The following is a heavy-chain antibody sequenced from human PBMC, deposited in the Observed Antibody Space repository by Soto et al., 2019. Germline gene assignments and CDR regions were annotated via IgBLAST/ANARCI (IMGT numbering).Heavy chain of an antibody. CDR2: IYHSGST. CDR3: ARSDVTVVTAFDY. V-gene: IGHV4-30-2*01. Sequence: SETLSLTCAVSGGSISSGGYSWSWIRQPPGKGLEWIGYIYHSGSTYYNPSLKSRVTISVDRSKNQFSLKLSSVTAADTAVYYCARSDVTVVTAFDYWGQGTLVTVSS. D-gene: IGHD2-15*01. CDR1: GGSISSGGYS. J-gene: IGHJ4*02.